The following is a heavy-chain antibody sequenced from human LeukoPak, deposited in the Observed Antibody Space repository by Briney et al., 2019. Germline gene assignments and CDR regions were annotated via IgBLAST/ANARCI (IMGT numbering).Heavy chain of an antibody. Sequence: ETLSLTCAVYGGSFSGYYWSWIRQPPGKGLEWVSAISGSGGSTYYADSVEGRFTISRDNSKNTLYLQMNSLRAEDTAVYYCAKDGRNAFDIWGQGTMVTVSS. J-gene: IGHJ3*02. CDR2: ISGSGGST. CDR3: AKDGRNAFDI. CDR1: GGSFSGYY. V-gene: IGHV3-23*01.